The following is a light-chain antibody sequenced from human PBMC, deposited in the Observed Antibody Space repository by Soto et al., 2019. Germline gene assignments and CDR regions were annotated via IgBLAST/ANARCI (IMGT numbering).Light chain of an antibody. V-gene: IGLV2-11*01. CDR2: DVS. Sequence: QSVLTQPRSVSGSPGQSVTISCTGTSSDVGGYNYVSWYQQHPGKAPKLMLYDVSKRPSGVPDRFSGSKSGNTASLTISGLQAEDEAAYYCCSYAGSYTYVFGAGTKVTVL. J-gene: IGLJ1*01. CDR1: SSDVGGYNY. CDR3: CSYAGSYTYV.